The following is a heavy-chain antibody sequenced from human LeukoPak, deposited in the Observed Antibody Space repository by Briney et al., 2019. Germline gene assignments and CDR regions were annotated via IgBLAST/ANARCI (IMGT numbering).Heavy chain of an antibody. J-gene: IGHJ5*02. CDR3: ARSRAFNSGAFDP. CDR2: IYNGVNT. D-gene: IGHD1-26*01. V-gene: IGHV4-61*01. Sequence: SETLSLTCTVSGASVSSASYWSRIRQPPGKGVEWIARIYNGVNTNYNPSLKSRATISVDTSKNQFSLRLNSVTAADTAVYYCARSRAFNSGAFDPWGQGSLVTVSS. CDR1: GASVSSASY.